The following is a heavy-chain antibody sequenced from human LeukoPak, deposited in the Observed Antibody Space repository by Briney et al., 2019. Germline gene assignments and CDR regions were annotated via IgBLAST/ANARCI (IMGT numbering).Heavy chain of an antibody. CDR1: GGSINSGDNY. CDR3: ARDLSPHGFDP. J-gene: IGHJ5*02. V-gene: IGHV4-30-4*01. CDR2: IYYSGNT. Sequence: PSETLSLTCTVSGGSINSGDNYWSWIRQPPGKGLEWIGYIYYSGNTYYNPSLKSRVTISLDTSKNQFSLKLSSVTAADTAVYYCARDLSPHGFDPWGQGTLVTVSS.